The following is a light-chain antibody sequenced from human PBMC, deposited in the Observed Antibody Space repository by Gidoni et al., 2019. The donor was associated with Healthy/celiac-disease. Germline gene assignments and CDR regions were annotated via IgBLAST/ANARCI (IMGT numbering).Light chain of an antibody. Sequence: EIVMTPSPATLSVSQGERATLSCRASQSVSSNLAWYQPKPGQAPRLLIYVASTTATGIPARFSGSGSGTEFTLTISSLQSEDFAVYYCQQYNNWPLTFGGGTKVEIK. CDR1: QSVSSN. V-gene: IGKV3-15*01. J-gene: IGKJ4*01. CDR2: VAS. CDR3: QQYNNWPLT.